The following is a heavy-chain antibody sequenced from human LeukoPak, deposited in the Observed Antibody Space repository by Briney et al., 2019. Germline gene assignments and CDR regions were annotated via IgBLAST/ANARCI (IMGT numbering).Heavy chain of an antibody. D-gene: IGHD3-3*01. V-gene: IGHV4-4*07. CDR3: ARHSANYDFWSGYYSPPQYFDY. J-gene: IGHJ4*02. CDR1: GGSVSGYY. CDR2: MYTTGTT. Sequence: SETLSLTCTVSGGSVSGYYWSWIRQPAGKGLEWIGRMYTTGTTNYNPSLKSRVTMSVGTSKNQFSLKLSSVTAADTAVYYCARHSANYDFWSGYYSPPQYFDYWGQGTLVTVSS.